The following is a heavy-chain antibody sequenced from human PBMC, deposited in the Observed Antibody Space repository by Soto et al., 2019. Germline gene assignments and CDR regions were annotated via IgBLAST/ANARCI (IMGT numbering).Heavy chain of an antibody. V-gene: IGHV4-59*01. J-gene: IGHJ5*02. CDR2: IYYSGST. CDR3: ARNRDYYDSSGYSLWFDP. CDR1: GGSISSYY. Sequence: PSETLSLTCTVSGGSISSYYWSWIRQPPGKGLEWIGYIYYSGSTNYNPSLKSRVTISVDTSKNQFSLKLSSVTAADTAVYYCARNRDYYDSSGYSLWFDPWGQGTMVTVYS. D-gene: IGHD3-22*01.